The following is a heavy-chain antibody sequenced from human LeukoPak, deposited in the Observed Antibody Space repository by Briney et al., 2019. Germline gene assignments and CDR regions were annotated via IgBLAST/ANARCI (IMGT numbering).Heavy chain of an antibody. J-gene: IGHJ3*02. Sequence: ASVKVSCKASGYTFTGYYMHWVRQAPGQGLEWMGWINPNSGGTNYAQKFQGRVTMTRDTSISTAYMELSRLRSDDTAVYYCARGEVSYCSSTSCSPEAFDIWGQGTMVTVSS. CDR1: GYTFTGYY. V-gene: IGHV1-2*02. D-gene: IGHD2-2*01. CDR3: ARGEVSYCSSTSCSPEAFDI. CDR2: INPNSGGT.